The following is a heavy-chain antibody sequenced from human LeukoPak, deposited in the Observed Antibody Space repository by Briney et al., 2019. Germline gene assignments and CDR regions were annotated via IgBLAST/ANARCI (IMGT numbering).Heavy chain of an antibody. CDR3: ARGLGGLNYGDYFDY. D-gene: IGHD4-17*01. V-gene: IGHV4-30-2*01. J-gene: IGHJ4*02. CDR1: GGSISSGGYS. CDR2: IYHSGST. Sequence: SQTLSLTCAVSGGSISSGGYSWSWIRQPPGKGLEWIGYIYHSGSTYYNPSPKSRVTISVDRSKNQFSLKLSSVTAADTAVYYCARGLGGLNYGDYFDYWGQGTLVTVSS.